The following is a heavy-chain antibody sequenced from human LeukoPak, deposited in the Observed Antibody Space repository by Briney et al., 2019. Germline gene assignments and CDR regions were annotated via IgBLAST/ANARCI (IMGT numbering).Heavy chain of an antibody. CDR1: GYTLTSKY. J-gene: IGHJ4*02. D-gene: IGHD5-24*01. CDR3: ARGPERWLQFDF. Sequence: ASVKVSCKASGYTLTSKYIHWVRQAPGRGLEWIGVINPSGGSTTYAQRFQGRVTMTRDTSTSTVYMELSSLRSEDTAVHYCARGPERWLQFDFWGQGTLVSVSS. CDR2: INPSGGST. V-gene: IGHV1-46*01.